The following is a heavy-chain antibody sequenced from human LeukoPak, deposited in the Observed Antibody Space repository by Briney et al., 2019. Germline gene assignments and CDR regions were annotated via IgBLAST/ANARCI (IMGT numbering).Heavy chain of an antibody. CDR2: ISGSGGST. CDR3: AKLYSSEYSFDY. J-gene: IGHJ4*02. D-gene: IGHD6-19*01. V-gene: IGHV3-23*01. CDR1: GFTFSSYE. Sequence: GGSLRLSCAASGFTFSSYEMNWVRQAPGKGLEWVSAISGSGGSTYYADSVKGRFTISRDNSKNTLYLQMNSLRAEDTAVYYCAKLYSSEYSFDYWGQGTLVTVSS.